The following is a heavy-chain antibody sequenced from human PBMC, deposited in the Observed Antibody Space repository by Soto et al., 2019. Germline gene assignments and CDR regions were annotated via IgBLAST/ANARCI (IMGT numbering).Heavy chain of an antibody. D-gene: IGHD4-17*01. CDR1: GFTFSTYW. Sequence: GGSLRLSCAASGFTFSTYWMSWVRQAPGMGLEWVDNIKQDGSDENYADSVRGRFTISRDNAKSSLYLQMNTLRVEDTAVYFCARDRLRKSGFDPWGQGTLVTVSS. CDR2: IKQDGSDE. J-gene: IGHJ5*02. V-gene: IGHV3-7*01. CDR3: ARDRLRKSGFDP.